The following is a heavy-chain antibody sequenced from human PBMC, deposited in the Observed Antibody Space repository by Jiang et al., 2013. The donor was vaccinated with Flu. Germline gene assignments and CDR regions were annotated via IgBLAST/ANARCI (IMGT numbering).Heavy chain of an antibody. CDR3: ASGGIQLWLDWFDP. V-gene: IGHV4-4*02. CDR2: IYHSGST. J-gene: IGHJ5*02. D-gene: IGHD5-18*01. CDR1: GGSISSSNW. Sequence: GSGLVKPSGTLSLTCAVSGGSISSSNWWSWVRQPPGKGLEWIGEIYHSGSTNYNPSLKSRVTISVDKSKNQFSLKLSSVTAADTAVYYCASGGIQLWLDWFDPWGQGTLVTVSS.